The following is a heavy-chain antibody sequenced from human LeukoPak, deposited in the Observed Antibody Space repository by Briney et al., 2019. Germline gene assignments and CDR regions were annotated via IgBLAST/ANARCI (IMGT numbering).Heavy chain of an antibody. CDR2: INPNSGGT. CDR1: GYTFTGYY. Sequence: GASVKVSCKASGYTFTGYYMHWVRQAPGQGLEWMGWINPNSGGTNYAQKFQGRVTMTRDTSISTAYMELSRLRSDDTAVYYCARIFSRAVVAATPYDDYWGQGTLVTVSS. D-gene: IGHD2-15*01. J-gene: IGHJ4*02. V-gene: IGHV1-2*02. CDR3: ARIFSRAVVAATPYDDY.